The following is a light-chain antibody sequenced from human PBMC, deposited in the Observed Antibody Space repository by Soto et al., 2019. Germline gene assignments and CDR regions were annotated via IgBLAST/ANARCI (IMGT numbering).Light chain of an antibody. CDR1: QSVSSSY. V-gene: IGKV3-20*01. CDR2: GAS. CDR3: QQYGSSPTWT. Sequence: EIVLTDAPGTLSVSPGERATRRFVASQSVSSSYLAWYQQKPGQAPRLLIYGASSRASGIPDRFSGSGSGTDFTLTINRLEPEDFAVYYCQQYGSSPTWTFGQGTKVDIK. J-gene: IGKJ1*01.